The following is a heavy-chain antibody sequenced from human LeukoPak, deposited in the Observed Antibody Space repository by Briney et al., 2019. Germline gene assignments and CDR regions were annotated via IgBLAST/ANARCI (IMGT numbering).Heavy chain of an antibody. CDR2: ISYDGSNK. CDR1: GFTFSSYG. V-gene: IGHV3-30*18. D-gene: IGHD6-13*01. Sequence: GGSLRLSCAASGFTFSSYGMHWVRQAPGKGLEWVAVISYDGSNKYYADSVKGRFTISRDNSKNTLYLQMNSLRAEDTAVYYCAKDLRQLGSYWGQGTLVTVSS. CDR3: AKDLRQLGSY. J-gene: IGHJ4*02.